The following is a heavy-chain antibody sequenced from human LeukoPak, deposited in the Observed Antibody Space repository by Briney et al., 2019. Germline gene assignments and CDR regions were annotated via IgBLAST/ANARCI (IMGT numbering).Heavy chain of an antibody. CDR2: IIPIFGTA. CDR1: GGTFSSYA. J-gene: IGHJ5*02. Sequence: GASVKVSCKASGGTFSSYAISWVRQAPGQGLEWMGGIIPIFGTANYAQKFQGRVTITADESTSTAYMELSSLRSEDTAVYYCSRFEFRRKIRSAAIGWFDPWGQGTLVTVSS. V-gene: IGHV1-69*13. D-gene: IGHD2-2*01. CDR3: SRFEFRRKIRSAAIGWFDP.